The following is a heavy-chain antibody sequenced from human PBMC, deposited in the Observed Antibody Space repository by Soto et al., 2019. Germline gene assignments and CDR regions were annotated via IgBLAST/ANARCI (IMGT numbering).Heavy chain of an antibody. D-gene: IGHD4-4*01. CDR1: GGSITSNNW. J-gene: IGHJ4*02. CDR2: IYHSGDT. Sequence: QVQLQESGPRLVKPSGTLSLTCTVSGGSITSNNWWTWVRQPPGKGLEWIGEIYHSGDTNFKPSXXXXXXXXXDKSKNQMSLRLNSVTAADTAVYYCARETYSNYGGWIDFWGQGALVTVSS. CDR3: ARETYSNYGGWIDF. V-gene: IGHV4-4*02.